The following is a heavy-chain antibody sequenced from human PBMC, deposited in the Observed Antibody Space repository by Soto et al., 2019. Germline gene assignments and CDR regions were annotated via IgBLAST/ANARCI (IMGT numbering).Heavy chain of an antibody. D-gene: IGHD2-2*03. V-gene: IGHV4-39*01. Sequence: SETPSLTCTVSGGSVISSGYHWGWIRRPPGKELEWIGSINHGGVTYYHPSLKSRVSVSIDTSRNQFSLKLSPVSAADTAFYYCARVGYCTFSTCFATNWFDPWGPGTLVTVSS. CDR3: ARVGYCTFSTCFATNWFDP. J-gene: IGHJ5*02. CDR2: INHGGVT. CDR1: GGSVISSGYH.